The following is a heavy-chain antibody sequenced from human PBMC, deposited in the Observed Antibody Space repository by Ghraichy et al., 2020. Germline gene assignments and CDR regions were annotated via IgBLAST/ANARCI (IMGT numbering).Heavy chain of an antibody. J-gene: IGHJ4*02. Sequence: SQTLSLTCTVSGGSMRSYYWSWIRQSPGKGLEWIGYIYYSGSTDYNPSFKSRVTISVDTSKNQFSLKLNSVTAADTAVYYCAALIFYCSGGNCYSWDTDYRGQGTLITVSS. CDR2: IYYSGST. CDR3: AALIFYCSGGNCYSWDTDY. D-gene: IGHD2-15*01. V-gene: IGHV4-59*01. CDR1: GGSMRSYY.